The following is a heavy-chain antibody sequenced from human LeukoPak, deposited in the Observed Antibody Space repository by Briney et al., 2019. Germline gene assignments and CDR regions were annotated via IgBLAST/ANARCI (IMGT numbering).Heavy chain of an antibody. CDR3: ARVLHTYYDFWSGQNWFDP. CDR1: GYTFTSYG. Sequence: ASVTVSFTASGYTFTSYGISWVRQAPGQGLEWMGWISAYNGNTNYAQKLQGRVTMTTDTSTSTAYMELRSLRSDDTAVYYCARVLHTYYDFWSGQNWFDPWGQGTLVTVSS. J-gene: IGHJ5*02. CDR2: ISAYNGNT. D-gene: IGHD3-3*01. V-gene: IGHV1-18*01.